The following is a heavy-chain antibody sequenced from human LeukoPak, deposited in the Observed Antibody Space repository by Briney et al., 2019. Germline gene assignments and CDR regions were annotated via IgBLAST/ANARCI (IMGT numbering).Heavy chain of an antibody. J-gene: IGHJ5*02. Sequence: PGGSLRLSCTTSGFTFGDYALSWFRQAPGKGLEWVGFIRKTAHGGTTEYAASVKGRFTISRDDSKSIAYLQMNSLKTEDTAVYYCSGDDSASYFRFDPWGRGTLVTVSS. V-gene: IGHV3-49*03. D-gene: IGHD3-10*01. CDR3: SGDDSASYFRFDP. CDR1: GFTFGDYA. CDR2: IRKTAHGGTT.